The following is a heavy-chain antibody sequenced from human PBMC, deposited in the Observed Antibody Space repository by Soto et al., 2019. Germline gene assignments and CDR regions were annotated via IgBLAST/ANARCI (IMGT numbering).Heavy chain of an antibody. Sequence: QVQLVESGGGVVQPGRSLRLSCAASGFTFSSYAMHWVRQAPGKGLEWVAVISYDGSNKYYADSVKGRFTICRDNSKNTLYLQMNSLRAADTAVYYCAIDGAYIAAVYGMDFWGQGTTVTVSS. V-gene: IGHV3-30-3*01. CDR2: ISYDGSNK. CDR1: GFTFSSYA. J-gene: IGHJ6*02. CDR3: AIDGAYIAAVYGMDF. D-gene: IGHD6-13*01.